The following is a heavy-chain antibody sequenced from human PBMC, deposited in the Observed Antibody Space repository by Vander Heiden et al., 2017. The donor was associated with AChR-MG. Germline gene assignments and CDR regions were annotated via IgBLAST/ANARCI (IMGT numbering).Heavy chain of an antibody. CDR3: ARVRYYDSSGSKYYFDY. CDR2: IKQDGSEK. CDR1: GFTFSRYW. Sequence: EVQLVESGGGLVQPGGSLRLSCAASGFTFSRYWLRWVHPAPGKGLEWGANIKQDGSEKYYVDSVKGRFTISRDNAKNSLYLQMNSLRAEDTAVYYCARVRYYDSSGSKYYFDYWGQGTLVTVSS. D-gene: IGHD3-22*01. V-gene: IGHV3-7*03. J-gene: IGHJ4*02.